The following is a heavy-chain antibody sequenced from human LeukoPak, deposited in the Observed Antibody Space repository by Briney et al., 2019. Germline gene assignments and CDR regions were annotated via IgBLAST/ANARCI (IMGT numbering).Heavy chain of an antibody. Sequence: GGSLRLSCAASGFTFSSYSMSWVRQAPGKGLEWGSYISSSSSTIYYADSVKGRFTISRDNAKNSLYLQMNSLRAEDTAVYYCAREYYYDSSGYPEDAFDIWGQGTMVTVSS. CDR2: ISSSSSTI. J-gene: IGHJ3*02. V-gene: IGHV3-48*01. CDR3: AREYYYDSSGYPEDAFDI. D-gene: IGHD3-22*01. CDR1: GFTFSSYS.